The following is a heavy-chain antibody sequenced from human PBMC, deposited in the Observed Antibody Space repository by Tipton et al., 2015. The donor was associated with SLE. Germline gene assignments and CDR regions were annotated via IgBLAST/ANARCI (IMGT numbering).Heavy chain of an antibody. CDR3: ASSELYCSSTSCYKAGQIHH. D-gene: IGHD2-2*02. CDR1: GGSFSGYY. J-gene: IGHJ1*01. V-gene: IGHV4-34*01. CDR2: INHSGST. Sequence: TLSLTCAVYGGSFSGYYWSWIRQPPGKGLEWIGEINHSGSTNYNPSLKSRVTLSEDTSKNQFSLKLSSVTAADTAVYYCASSELYCSSTSCYKAGQIHHGGQGTLVTVSS.